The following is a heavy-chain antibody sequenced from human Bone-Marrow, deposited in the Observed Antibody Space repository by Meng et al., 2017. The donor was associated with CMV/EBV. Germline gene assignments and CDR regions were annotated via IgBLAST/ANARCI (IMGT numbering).Heavy chain of an antibody. J-gene: IGHJ4*02. Sequence: GGSLRLSCAASGFTFSSYSMNWVRQAPGKGLEWVSSISSSSSYIYYADSVKGRFTISRDNAKNSLYLQMNSLRAEDTAVYYCASIPIVGATIDYWGQGTLVTVSS. CDR3: ASIPIVGATIDY. CDR1: GFTFSSYS. V-gene: IGHV3-21*01. D-gene: IGHD1-26*01. CDR2: ISSSSSYI.